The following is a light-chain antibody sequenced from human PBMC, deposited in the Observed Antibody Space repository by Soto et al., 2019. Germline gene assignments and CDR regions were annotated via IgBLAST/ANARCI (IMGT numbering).Light chain of an antibody. V-gene: IGKV3-20*01. CDR1: QSVSSSY. Sequence: EIVLTQSPGTLSMSPGERDTLSCRASQSVSSSYLAWYQQKPGQAPRLLIYGASSRATGIPDRFSGSGSGTDFTLTISRLEPEDFAVYYCQQYGSLLITFGQGTRLEIK. CDR2: GAS. J-gene: IGKJ5*01. CDR3: QQYGSLLIT.